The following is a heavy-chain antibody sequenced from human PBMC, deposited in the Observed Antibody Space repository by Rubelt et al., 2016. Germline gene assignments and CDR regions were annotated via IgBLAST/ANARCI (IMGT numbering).Heavy chain of an antibody. D-gene: IGHD4-17*01. J-gene: IGHJ5*02. Sequence: SRGGLVQPGGSLRVSCAASGFTFSRYAMNWVRQAPGKGLEWVAAISGSGGSTFYADSVKGRFTISRDNSKNTLYLQMNSLRAEDTAVYYCARGRLTYDDYGWFDPWGQGTLVTVSS. CDR3: ARGRLTYDDYGWFDP. CDR1: GFTFSRYA. CDR2: ISGSGGST. V-gene: IGHV3-23*01.